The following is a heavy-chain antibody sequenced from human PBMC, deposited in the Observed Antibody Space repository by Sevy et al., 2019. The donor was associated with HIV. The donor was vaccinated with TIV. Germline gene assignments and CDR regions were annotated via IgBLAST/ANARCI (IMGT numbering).Heavy chain of an antibody. CDR2: ISNSGTTI. D-gene: IGHD4-17*01. V-gene: IGHV3-48*03. CDR3: ARDLPLSATTVAHVDC. CDR1: GFSFSSYE. Sequence: GGSLRLSCSASGFSFSSYEFNWVRQAPGKGLEWVSYISNSGTTISYSDSVKGRFTISRDNAKKSVYLQMNSLRGEDTAVYYCARDLPLSATTVAHVDCWGQGTLVTVSS. J-gene: IGHJ4*02.